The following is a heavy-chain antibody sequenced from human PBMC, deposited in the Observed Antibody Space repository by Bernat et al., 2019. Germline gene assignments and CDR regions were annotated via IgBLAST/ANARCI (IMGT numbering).Heavy chain of an antibody. CDR1: GFTFSSYW. J-gene: IGHJ4*02. CDR3: ARRDGYKSIIDY. CDR2: IDRDGSST. Sequence: EVQLVESGGGLVQPGGSLRLSCAASGFTFSSYWMHWVRQAPDKGLVWVSRIDRDGSSTNYADSGRGRFTISRDNAKNTLYLQMNSLRAEDTAVYYCARRDGYKSIIDYWGQGTLVAVSS. D-gene: IGHD5-24*01. V-gene: IGHV3-74*01.